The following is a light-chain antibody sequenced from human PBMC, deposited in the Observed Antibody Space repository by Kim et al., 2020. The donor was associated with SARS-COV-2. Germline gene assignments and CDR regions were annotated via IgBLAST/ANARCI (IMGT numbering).Light chain of an antibody. V-gene: IGKV3-15*01. CDR1: QSVSSN. CDR2: GAS. CDR3: QQYNNWET. Sequence: EIVMTQSPATLSVSPGERATLSCRASQSVSSNLAWYQQKPDQAPRLLIYGASTRATGIPARFSGSGSGTEFTLTISSLQSEDFAVYYCQQYNNWETFGQGTKLEI. J-gene: IGKJ2*01.